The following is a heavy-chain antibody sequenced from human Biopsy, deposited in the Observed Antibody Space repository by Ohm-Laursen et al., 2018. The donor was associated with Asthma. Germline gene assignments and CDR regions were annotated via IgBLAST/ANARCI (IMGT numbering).Heavy chain of an antibody. CDR3: ASDFPKDYVRYNFQF. J-gene: IGHJ4*02. CDR1: GYSLTDLS. Sequence: ALVKVSCKVSGYSLTDLSMHWVRQAPGQGLEWMGGHDHEEGGTVNARRFQGRVTMTEDTSTDTAYMELSSLSSDDTAVYYCASDFPKDYVRYNFQFWGQGTLVTVSS. CDR2: HDHEEGGT. V-gene: IGHV1-24*01. D-gene: IGHD4-17*01.